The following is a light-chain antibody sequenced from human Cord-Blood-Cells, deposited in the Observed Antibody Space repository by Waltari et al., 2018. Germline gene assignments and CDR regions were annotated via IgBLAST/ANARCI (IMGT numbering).Light chain of an antibody. CDR1: QSVFYSSNNKNY. J-gene: IGKJ3*01. CDR3: QQYYSTPFT. Sequence: IVMTQSPDSLAVSLGQRDTTHCKSSQSVFYSSNNKNYLAWYQQKPGQPPKLLIYWASTRESGVPDRFSGSGSGTDFTLTISSLQAEDVAVYYCQQYYSTPFTFGPGTKVDIK. CDR2: WAS. V-gene: IGKV4-1*01.